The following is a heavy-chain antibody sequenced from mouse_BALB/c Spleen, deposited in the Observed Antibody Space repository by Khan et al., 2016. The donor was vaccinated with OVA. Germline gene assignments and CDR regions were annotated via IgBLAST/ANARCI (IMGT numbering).Heavy chain of an antibody. D-gene: IGHD1-1*01. J-gene: IGHJ3*01. CDR1: GYTFTIYW. Sequence: QVQLQQSGAELAKPGASVKMSCKASGYTFTIYWMHWVKQRPGQGLEWIGYIDPSTDYTEYNQKFKDKATLTADKSSSTAYMQLTSLTSEDSAVYYCVKHGSSSAWFTYWGQGTLVTVSA. CDR2: IDPSTDYT. V-gene: IGHV1-7*01. CDR3: VKHGSSSAWFTY.